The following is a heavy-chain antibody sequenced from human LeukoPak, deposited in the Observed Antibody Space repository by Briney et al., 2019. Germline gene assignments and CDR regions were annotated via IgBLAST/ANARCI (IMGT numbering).Heavy chain of an antibody. CDR2: IYYSGST. Sequence: TPSEALSLTCTVSGGSISSSYYYWGWIRQPPGKGLEWIGTIYYSGSTYYNPSLKSRVTISVDTSANQFSLKLSSVTAPDTAVYYCARHEDRNWYFDHWGQGTLVTVSS. CDR1: GGSISSSYYY. D-gene: IGHD1-1*01. V-gene: IGHV4-39*01. J-gene: IGHJ4*02. CDR3: ARHEDRNWYFDH.